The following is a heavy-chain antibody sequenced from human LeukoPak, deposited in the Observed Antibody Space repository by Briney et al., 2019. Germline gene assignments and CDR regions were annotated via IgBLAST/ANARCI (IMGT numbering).Heavy chain of an antibody. J-gene: IGHJ4*02. CDR1: GFIFSSYV. D-gene: IGHD2-15*01. CDR3: AKDREAGSFLYYFDF. Sequence: GGSLRLSCAASGFIFSSYVMHWVRQAPGKGLEWVAVISYDGSNKYYADSVKGRFTISRDNSKNTLYLQMNSLRAEDTAVYYCAKDREAGSFLYYFDFWGQGTLVTVSS. V-gene: IGHV3-30*18. CDR2: ISYDGSNK.